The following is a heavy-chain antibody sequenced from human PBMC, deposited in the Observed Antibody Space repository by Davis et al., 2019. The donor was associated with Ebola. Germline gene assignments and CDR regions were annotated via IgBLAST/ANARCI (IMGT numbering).Heavy chain of an antibody. CDR2: IIPIFGTA. D-gene: IGHD6-19*01. CDR3: ARTARPESSGWYSFDY. CDR1: GGTFSSYA. J-gene: IGHJ4*02. V-gene: IGHV1-69*13. Sequence: SVKVSCKASGGTFSSYAISWVRQAPGQGLEWMGGIIPIFGTANYAQKFQGRVTITADESTSTAYMELSSLRSDDTAVYYCARTARPESSGWYSFDYWGQGTLVTVSS.